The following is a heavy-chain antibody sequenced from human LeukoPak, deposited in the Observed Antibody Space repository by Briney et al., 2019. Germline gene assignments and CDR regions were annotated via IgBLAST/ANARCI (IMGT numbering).Heavy chain of an antibody. V-gene: IGHV1-58*01. CDR2: IVVGSGNT. D-gene: IGHD1-26*01. CDR1: GSTFTTFA. J-gene: IGHJ6*02. CDR3: AADPRARWELPYYGMDV. Sequence: SVKVSCKASGSTFTTFAVQWVRQARGQRLEWIGWIVVGSGNTNYAQKFQERVTITRDMSTSTAYMELSSLRSEDTAVYYCAADPRARWELPYYGMDVWGQGTTVTVSS.